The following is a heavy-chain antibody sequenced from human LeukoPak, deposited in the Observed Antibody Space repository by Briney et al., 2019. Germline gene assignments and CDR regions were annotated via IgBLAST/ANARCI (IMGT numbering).Heavy chain of an antibody. CDR2: IIPIFGTA. D-gene: IGHD6-19*01. V-gene: IGHV1-69*13. J-gene: IGHJ4*02. Sequence: SVKVSCKASAGTFSSYAISWVRHAPGQGLEWMGGIIPIFGTANYAQKFQGRVTITADESTSTAYMELSSLRSEDTAVYYCAKASGWSNYFDYWGQGTLVTVSS. CDR1: AGTFSSYA. CDR3: AKASGWSNYFDY.